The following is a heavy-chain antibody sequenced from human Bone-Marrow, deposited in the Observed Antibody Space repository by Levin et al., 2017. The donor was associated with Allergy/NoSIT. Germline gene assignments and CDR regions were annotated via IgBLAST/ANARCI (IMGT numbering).Heavy chain of an antibody. V-gene: IGHV3-53*01. Sequence: AGESLKISCGASGFSVSNNYMSWVRQAPGKGLEWVSVMYAGGYTYYADSVKGRFTISRDNSKNTLYLQMDSLRAEDTALYYCARDAGHKHYYAMDVWGQGTTVTVSS. CDR2: MYAGGYT. J-gene: IGHJ6*02. CDR1: GFSVSNNY. CDR3: ARDAGHKHYYAMDV.